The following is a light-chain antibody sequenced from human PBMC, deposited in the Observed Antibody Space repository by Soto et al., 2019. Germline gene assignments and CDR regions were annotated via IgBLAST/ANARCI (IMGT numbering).Light chain of an antibody. Sequence: DLQMTQSPSSLSASVGDRVTITCRASQSISTYLNWYQQRPGKAPKLLIYTASSLQSGVPSRFSGSGSGTDFTLTINGLQPEDFATYYCQQSYSSRWTFGQGTKVEIK. J-gene: IGKJ1*01. V-gene: IGKV1-39*01. CDR2: TAS. CDR3: QQSYSSRWT. CDR1: QSISTY.